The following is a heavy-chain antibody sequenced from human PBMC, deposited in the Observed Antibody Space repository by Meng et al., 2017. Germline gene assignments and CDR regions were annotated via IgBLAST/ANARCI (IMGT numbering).Heavy chain of an antibody. D-gene: IGHD3-3*01. V-gene: IGHV4-34*01. J-gene: IGHJ4*02. CDR2: INHSGST. CDR1: GGSFSGYY. CDR3: ARGKGSDFWSGYYGYYFDY. Sequence: SETLSLTCAVYGGSFSGYYWSWIRQPPGKGLEWIGEINHSGSTNYNPSLKSRVTISVDTSKNQFSLKLSSVTAADTAVYYCARGKGSDFWSGYYGYYFDYWGQGTLVTVS.